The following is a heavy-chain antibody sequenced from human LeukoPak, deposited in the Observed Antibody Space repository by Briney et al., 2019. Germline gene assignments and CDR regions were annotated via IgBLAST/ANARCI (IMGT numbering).Heavy chain of an antibody. CDR1: GYTFTNYG. D-gene: IGHD3-22*01. Sequence: ASVKVSCKASGYTFTNYGISWVRQAPGKGLEWMGIIYPGDSDTRYSPSFQGQVTISADKSISTAYLQWSSLKASDTAMYYCARQGLYYYDSSGFSPFDYWGQGTLVTVSS. J-gene: IGHJ4*02. V-gene: IGHV5-51*01. CDR3: ARQGLYYYDSSGFSPFDY. CDR2: IYPGDSDT.